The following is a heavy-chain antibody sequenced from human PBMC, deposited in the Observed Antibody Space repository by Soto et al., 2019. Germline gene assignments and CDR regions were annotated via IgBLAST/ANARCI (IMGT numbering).Heavy chain of an antibody. V-gene: IGHV4-34*01. J-gene: IGHJ4*02. CDR3: ARGRFYHRSGYIFDY. Sequence: PSETLSLTCAVYCGSFSGYYWSWIRQPPGKGLEWIGEINHSGSTNYNPSLKSRVTISVDTSKNQFSLKLSSVTAADTAVYYCARGRFYHRSGYIFDYWGQGTLVTVSS. D-gene: IGHD6-13*01. CDR2: INHSGST. CDR1: CGSFSGYY.